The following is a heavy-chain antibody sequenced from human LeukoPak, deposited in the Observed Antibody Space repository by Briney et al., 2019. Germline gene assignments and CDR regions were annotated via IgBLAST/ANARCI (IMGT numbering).Heavy chain of an antibody. CDR1: GGSVSTYY. CDR3: AKVAGSRYFDI. CDR2: FYSSGST. Sequence: SETLSLTCTVSGGSVSTYYWSWIRQPAGKGLEWIGRFYSSGSTSYNPSLKSRVSMSIDTSKNQFSLNLTSVTAADTAVCYCAKVAGSRYFDIWGRGTLVTVSS. D-gene: IGHD6-19*01. J-gene: IGHJ2*01. V-gene: IGHV4-4*07.